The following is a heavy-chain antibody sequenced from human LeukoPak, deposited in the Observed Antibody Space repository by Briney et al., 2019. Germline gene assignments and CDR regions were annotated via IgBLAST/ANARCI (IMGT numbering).Heavy chain of an antibody. D-gene: IGHD2-15*01. J-gene: IGHJ5*02. Sequence: LRLSCAASGSTFSDYYMSWIRQHPGKGLEWIGYTYYSGSTYYNPSLKSRVTISVDTSKNQFSLKLSSVTAADTAVYYCVTEPGYCTGGRCYGGWFDPWGQGTLVTVSS. V-gene: IGHV4-31*02. CDR1: GSTFSDYY. CDR2: TYYSGST. CDR3: VTEPGYCTGGRCYGGWFDP.